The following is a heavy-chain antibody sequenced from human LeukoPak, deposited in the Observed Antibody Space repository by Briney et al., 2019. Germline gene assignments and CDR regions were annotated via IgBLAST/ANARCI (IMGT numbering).Heavy chain of an antibody. V-gene: IGHV3-21*01. J-gene: IGHJ4*02. D-gene: IGHD6-19*01. Sequence: GGSLRLSCAASGFTFSSYSMNWVRQAPGKGLEWVSSISSSSSYIYYADSVKGRFTISRDNSKNTLYLQMNSLRAEDTAVYYCARGVRIAVAGYIDYWGQGTLVTVSS. CDR2: ISSSSSYI. CDR3: ARGVRIAVAGYIDY. CDR1: GFTFSSYS.